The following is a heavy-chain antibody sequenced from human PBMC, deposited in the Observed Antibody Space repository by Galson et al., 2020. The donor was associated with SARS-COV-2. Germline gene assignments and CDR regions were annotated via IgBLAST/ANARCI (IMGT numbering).Heavy chain of an antibody. D-gene: IGHD3-22*01. V-gene: IGHV3-30*18. J-gene: IGHJ4*02. CDR2: ISYDGDRT. CDR1: GFTFSRYA. Sequence: GESLKISCEVSGFTFSRYAMHWVRQAPGKGLEWVAVISYDGDRTSYADSVKGRFTISRDNSKNTLFLQMNSLRADDTAMYYCANPYDSSGYGFFDYWGRGVLVTVSS. CDR3: ANPYDSSGYGFFDY.